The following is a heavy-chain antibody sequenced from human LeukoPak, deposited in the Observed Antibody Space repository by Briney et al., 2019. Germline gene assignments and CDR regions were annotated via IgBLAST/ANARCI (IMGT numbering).Heavy chain of an antibody. D-gene: IGHD3-10*01. J-gene: IGHJ5*02. CDR3: ARDGSGTWSDP. CDR2: INAFNGDR. CDR1: GYSFTNYG. Sequence: ASVKVSGKASGYSFTNYGITWVRQAPGLGLEWMGWINAFNGDRDHAQKFQGRVTMTTDTSTSTAYMELRSLRSDDTAVYYCARDGSGTWSDPWGQGTLVTVSS. V-gene: IGHV1-18*01.